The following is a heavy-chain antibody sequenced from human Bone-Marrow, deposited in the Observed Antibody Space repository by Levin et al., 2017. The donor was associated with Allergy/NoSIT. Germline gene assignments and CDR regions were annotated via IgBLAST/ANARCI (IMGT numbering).Heavy chain of an antibody. CDR1: GDSISSSNYY. Sequence: SETLSLTCTVSGDSISSSNYYWGWIRQPPGKGLEWIGSIYYSGNTYYNPSLKSRLTISVDTSKNQFSLKLRSVTAADTAVYYCARAGRYDYWGQRTLVTVSS. CDR2: IYYSGNT. CDR3: ARAGRYDY. V-gene: IGHV4-39*07. J-gene: IGHJ4*02. D-gene: IGHD3-9*01.